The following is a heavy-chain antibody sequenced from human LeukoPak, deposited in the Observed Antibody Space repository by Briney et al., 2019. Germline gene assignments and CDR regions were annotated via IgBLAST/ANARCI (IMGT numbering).Heavy chain of an antibody. CDR1: GFTFSSYE. Sequence: GGSLRLSCAASGFTFSSYEMNWVRQAPGKGLEWVSSISSSSSYIYYADSVKGRFTISRDNAKNSLYLQMNSLRVEDTAVYYCARDAVVNYYGSGSPYDYWGQGMLVIVSS. CDR3: ARDAVVNYYGSGSPYDY. J-gene: IGHJ4*02. D-gene: IGHD3-10*01. CDR2: ISSSSSYI. V-gene: IGHV3-21*01.